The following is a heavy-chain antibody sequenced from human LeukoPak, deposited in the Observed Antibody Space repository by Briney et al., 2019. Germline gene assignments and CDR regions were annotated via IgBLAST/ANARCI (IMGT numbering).Heavy chain of an antibody. CDR3: ARSGGLQKFDY. D-gene: IGHD4-11*01. Sequence: GGSLRLSCAASEVTFSNYAVHWVRQAPGKGLQWVAVISYDGNTIHYADSAKGRFIISRDTSKNTLYLQMNSLRAEDTAVYYCARSGGLQKFDYWGQGTLVTVSS. V-gene: IGHV3-30-3*01. J-gene: IGHJ4*02. CDR2: ISYDGNTI. CDR1: EVTFSNYA.